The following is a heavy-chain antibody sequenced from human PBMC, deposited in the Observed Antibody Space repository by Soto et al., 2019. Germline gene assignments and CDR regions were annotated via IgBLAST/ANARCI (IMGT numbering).Heavy chain of an antibody. CDR3: AKDKGRGYSYGYYFDY. CDR2: ISGSGGST. V-gene: IGHV3-23*01. J-gene: IGHJ4*02. D-gene: IGHD5-18*01. CDR1: GFTFSSYA. Sequence: GGSLRLSCSASGFTFSSYAMSWVRQAPGKGLEWVSAISGSGGSTYYADSVKGRFTISRDNSKNTLYLQMNSLRAEDTAVYYCAKDKGRGYSYGYYFDYWGQGTLVTVYS.